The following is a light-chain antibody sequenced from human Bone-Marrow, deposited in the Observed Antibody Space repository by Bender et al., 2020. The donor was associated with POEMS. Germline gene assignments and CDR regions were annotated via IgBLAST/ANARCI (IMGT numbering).Light chain of an antibody. J-gene: IGLJ3*02. CDR1: SGDVGNYDL. CDR3: GSYSSSVTRV. CDR2: EVD. Sequence: QSALTQSASVSGSPGQSITISCTGTSGDVGNYDLVSWYQQYPGKAPKLLIYEVDQRPSGVSSRFSGSKSGNTASLTISALQADDEADYYCGSYSSSVTRVFGGGTRLTVL. V-gene: IGLV2-14*02.